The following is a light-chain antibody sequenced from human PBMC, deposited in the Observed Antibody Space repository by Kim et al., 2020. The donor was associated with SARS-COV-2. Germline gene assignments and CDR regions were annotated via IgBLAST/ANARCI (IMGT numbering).Light chain of an antibody. CDR1: SNNIGHRG. V-gene: IGLV10-54*01. J-gene: IGLJ3*02. Sequence: QTATLTCTGNSNNIGHRGAVWLQQPQGHPPKSLSYRNDNRPSGISERFSASRSGITASLTITGLQPEDEADYYCPAWDSSLSAQVYGGGTQLTVL. CDR2: RND. CDR3: PAWDSSLSAQV.